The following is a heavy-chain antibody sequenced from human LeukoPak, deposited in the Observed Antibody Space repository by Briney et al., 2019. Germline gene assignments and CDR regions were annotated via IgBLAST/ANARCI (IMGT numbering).Heavy chain of an antibody. J-gene: IGHJ4*02. D-gene: IGHD3-10*01. CDR1: GGSFSGYY. CDR2: INHSGST. V-gene: IGHV4-34*01. CDR3: ARKEVRGVIIRDF. Sequence: SETLSLTCAVYGGSFSGYYWSWIRQPPGKGLEWIGEINHSGSTNYNPSLKSRVTISVDTSKNQFSLKLSSVTAADTAVYYCARKEVRGVIIRDFWGQGTLVTVSS.